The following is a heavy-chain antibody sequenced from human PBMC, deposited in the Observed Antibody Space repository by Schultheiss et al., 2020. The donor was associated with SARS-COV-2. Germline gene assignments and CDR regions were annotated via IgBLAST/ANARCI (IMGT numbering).Heavy chain of an antibody. D-gene: IGHD3-16*01. CDR2: IWYDGSNK. J-gene: IGHJ6*02. CDR1: GFTFSSYG. CDR3: ARELARAWGYYYGMDV. Sequence: GGSLRLSCAASGFTFSSYGMHWVRQAPGKGLEWVAVIWYDGSNKYYADSVKGRFTISRDNSKNTLYLQMNSLRAEDTAVYYCARELARAWGYYYGMDVWGQGTTVTVSS. V-gene: IGHV3-33*01.